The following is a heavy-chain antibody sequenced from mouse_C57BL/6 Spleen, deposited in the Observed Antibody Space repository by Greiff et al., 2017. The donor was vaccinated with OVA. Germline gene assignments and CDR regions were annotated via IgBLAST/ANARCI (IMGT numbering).Heavy chain of an antibody. D-gene: IGHD2-4*01. J-gene: IGHJ4*01. CDR1: GFTFSSYA. V-gene: IGHV5-4*01. Sequence: DVQLQESGGGLVKPGGSLKLSCAASGFTFSSYAMSWVRQTPEKRLEWVATISDGGSYTYYPDNVKGRFTISRDNAKNNLYLQMSHLKSEDTAMYYCAREDDYDVGNAMDYWGQGTSVTVSS. CDR3: AREDDYDVGNAMDY. CDR2: ISDGGSYT.